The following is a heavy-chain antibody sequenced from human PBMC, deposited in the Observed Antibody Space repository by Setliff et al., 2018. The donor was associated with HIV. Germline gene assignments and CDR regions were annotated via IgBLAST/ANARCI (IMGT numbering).Heavy chain of an antibody. CDR1: GGSISSSNW. D-gene: IGHD3-3*01. J-gene: IGHJ4*02. Sequence: SETLSLTCAVSGGSISSSNWWSWVRQPPGKGLEWIGEIFHSENTNYNPSLKSRVTISVDKSKNQFSLKVTSVTAADTAVSYCASGDNFWSGSYYWGQGTLVTVS. CDR3: ASGDNFWSGSYY. V-gene: IGHV4-4*02. CDR2: IFHSENT.